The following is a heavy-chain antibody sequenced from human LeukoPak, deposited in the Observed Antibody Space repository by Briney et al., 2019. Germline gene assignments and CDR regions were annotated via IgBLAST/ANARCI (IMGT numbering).Heavy chain of an antibody. J-gene: IGHJ6*03. D-gene: IGHD2-2*01. CDR1: VSSFHPYG. V-gene: IGHV1-18*01. CDR3: ASPAKGAYYYYFMDV. Sequence: ASVKVSCKPSVSSFHPYGLTRVRQAPGHGLEGMGWSSTYNGNTNYAQKFQGRVSMTTDTYTSTAYLELRGLRSNVTAVYFCASPAKGAYYYYFMDVWGKGSTVTVCS. CDR2: SSTYNGNT.